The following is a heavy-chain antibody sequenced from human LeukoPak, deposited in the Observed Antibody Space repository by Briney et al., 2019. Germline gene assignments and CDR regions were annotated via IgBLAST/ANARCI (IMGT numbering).Heavy chain of an antibody. CDR3: AKSGYNRFDY. D-gene: IGHD5-24*01. J-gene: IGHJ4*02. CDR1: GFTFSGYG. V-gene: IGHV3-23*01. Sequence: PGGSLRLSCAASGFTFSGYGMSWVRQAPGKGLKWVSAISGSGGSTYYADSVKGRFTISRDNSKNTLYLQMNSLRADDTAVYYCAKSGYNRFDYWGQGTLVTVSS. CDR2: ISGSGGST.